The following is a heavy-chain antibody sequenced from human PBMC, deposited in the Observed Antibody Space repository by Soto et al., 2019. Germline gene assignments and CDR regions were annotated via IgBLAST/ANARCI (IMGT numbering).Heavy chain of an antibody. D-gene: IGHD6-13*01. J-gene: IGHJ6*02. V-gene: IGHV1-18*04. CDR1: GYTFTSYG. CDR2: ISAYNGNT. Sequence: ASVKVSCKASGYTFTSYGISWVRQAPGQGLEWMGWISAYNGNTNYARKLQGRVTMTTDTSTSTAYMELRSLRYDNKAANYCERIFRAAAVYNSYGMAVGGQGTTVTVSS. CDR3: ERIFRAAAVYNSYGMAV.